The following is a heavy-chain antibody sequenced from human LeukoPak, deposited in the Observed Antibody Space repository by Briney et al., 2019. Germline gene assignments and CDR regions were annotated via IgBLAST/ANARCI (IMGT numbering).Heavy chain of an antibody. CDR1: GGSFSGYY. Sequence: SETLSLTCAVYGGSFSGYYWSWIRQPPGKGLEWIGEINHSGSTNYNPSLKSRVTISVDTSKNQFSLKLSSVTAADTAVYYCARGGMKVVTAMRYFQHWGQGTLVTVSS. D-gene: IGHD2-21*02. J-gene: IGHJ1*01. V-gene: IGHV4-34*01. CDR3: ARGGMKVVTAMRYFQH. CDR2: INHSGST.